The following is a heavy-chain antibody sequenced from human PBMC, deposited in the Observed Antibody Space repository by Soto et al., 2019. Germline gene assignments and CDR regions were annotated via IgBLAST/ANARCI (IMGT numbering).Heavy chain of an antibody. V-gene: IGHV1-69*13. J-gene: IGHJ4*01. D-gene: IGHD3-3*01. CDR2: IIPIFGTA. CDR1: GGTFSSYA. CDR3: ARDSHAYYDFWSGYFDD. Sequence: SVKVSCQASGGTFSSYAISWVRQAPGQGLECMGGIIPIFGTANYAQKSRGRVTITAXXXXSXXXMXLXSLRSEDTAVYCCARDSHAYYDFWSGYFDDWG.